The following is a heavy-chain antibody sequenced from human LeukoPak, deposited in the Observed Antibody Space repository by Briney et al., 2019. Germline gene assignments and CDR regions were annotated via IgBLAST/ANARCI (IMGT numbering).Heavy chain of an antibody. CDR1: GDSVSSNSAA. J-gene: IGHJ3*02. D-gene: IGHD6-13*01. Sequence: SQTLSLTCAISGDSVSSNSAAWNWIRQSPSRGLEWLGRTYYRSKWYNDYAVSVKSRITINPDTSKNQFSLQLNSVTPEDAAVYYCARGAWSSSWSGDDAFDIWGQGTMVTVSS. V-gene: IGHV6-1*01. CDR2: TYYRSKWYN. CDR3: ARGAWSSSWSGDDAFDI.